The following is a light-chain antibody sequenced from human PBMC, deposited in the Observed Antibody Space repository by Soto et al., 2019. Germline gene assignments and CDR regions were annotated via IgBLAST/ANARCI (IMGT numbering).Light chain of an antibody. Sequence: EIVMTQSPATLSVSPGEIATLSFSASQSVSNNLAWYQQKHGQAPRLLFYGASTRATGIPARFSGSGSGTDFTPTISSLEPEDFAVYFCQQRYDWPWTFGLGTKVDIK. CDR1: QSVSNN. CDR3: QQRYDWPWT. V-gene: IGKV3-15*01. J-gene: IGKJ1*01. CDR2: GAS.